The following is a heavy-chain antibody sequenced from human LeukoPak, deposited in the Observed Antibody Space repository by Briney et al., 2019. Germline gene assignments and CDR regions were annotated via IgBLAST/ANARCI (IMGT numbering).Heavy chain of an antibody. D-gene: IGHD3-16*01. CDR1: GGSISSSIYY. Sequence: SETLSLTCTVSGGSISSSIYYWRWIRQPPGKGLEWIGNIYYSGSAYYSPSLKSRLTISVDTSKNQVSLKLSSVTATVTAVYYCARRGTGRYFDYWGQGTLVTVSS. J-gene: IGHJ4*02. CDR3: ARRGTGRYFDY. V-gene: IGHV4-39*01. CDR2: IYYSGSA.